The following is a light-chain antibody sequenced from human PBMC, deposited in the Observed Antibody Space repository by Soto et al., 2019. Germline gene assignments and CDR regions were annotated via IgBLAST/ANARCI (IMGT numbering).Light chain of an antibody. CDR3: QQYNNMWT. J-gene: IGKJ1*01. Sequence: EIVMTQSPATLSVSPGERATLSCRASQSVGSHLAWYQQRPGQAPRLLIYDASTRATGVPPRFSGSGSGTEFTLTISSLQSEDFAVYYCQQYNNMWTLGQGTKVDIK. CDR1: QSVGSH. V-gene: IGKV3-15*01. CDR2: DAS.